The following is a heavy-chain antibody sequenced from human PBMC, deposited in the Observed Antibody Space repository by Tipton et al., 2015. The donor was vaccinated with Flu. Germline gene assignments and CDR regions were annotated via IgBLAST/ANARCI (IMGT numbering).Heavy chain of an antibody. V-gene: IGHV3-11*01. J-gene: IGHJ4*02. CDR3: ASGDY. Sequence: SLRLSCTASGFTFSDYYMTWVRQASGKAPEWLSKISNSGDSIYYADSVRGRFTISRDNHKNSLYLQMNSLRPEDTAEYYCASGDYWGQGTLVTVSS. CDR1: GFTFSDYY. CDR2: ISNSGDSI.